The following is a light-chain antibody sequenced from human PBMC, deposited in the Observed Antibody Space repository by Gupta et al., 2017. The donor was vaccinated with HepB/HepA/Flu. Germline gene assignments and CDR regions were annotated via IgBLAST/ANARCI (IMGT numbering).Light chain of an antibody. J-gene: IGKJ2*03. V-gene: IGKV3-11*01. CDR2: DAS. CDR1: QSVNSF. CDR3: QQRSNWPMYS. Sequence: EIVLTQSPATLSLSPGERATLSCRASQSVNSFLGWYQQKPGQAPRLLIYDASRRAPGIPARFSGSGSGTDFTLTISSLEPGDFAVYYCQQRSNWPMYSFGQGTKLEIK.